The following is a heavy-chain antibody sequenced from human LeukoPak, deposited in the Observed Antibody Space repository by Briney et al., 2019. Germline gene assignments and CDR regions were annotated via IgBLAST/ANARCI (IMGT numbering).Heavy chain of an antibody. CDR1: GFTFSSYS. Sequence: PGGSLRLSCAASGFTFSSYSMNWVRQAPGKGLEWVSYISSSRSTIYYADSVKGRFTISRDNAKNTLYLQMNSLRAEDTAVYYCAKADTITIYYYYYYMDVWGKGTTATVSS. CDR3: AKADTITIYYYYYYMDV. D-gene: IGHD5-12*01. CDR2: ISSSRSTI. J-gene: IGHJ6*03. V-gene: IGHV3-48*01.